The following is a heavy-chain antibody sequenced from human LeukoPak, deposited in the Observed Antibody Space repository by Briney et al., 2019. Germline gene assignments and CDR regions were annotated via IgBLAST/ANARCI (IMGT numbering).Heavy chain of an antibody. Sequence: GASVKVSCKASGGTFSSYAISWVRQAPGQGLEWMGIINPSGGSTSYAQKFQGRVTMTRDTSTSTVYMELSSLRSEDTAVYYCARGASSGYYPFDYWGQGTLVTVSS. J-gene: IGHJ4*02. CDR2: INPSGGST. D-gene: IGHD3-22*01. CDR1: GGTFSSYA. V-gene: IGHV1-46*01. CDR3: ARGASSGYYPFDY.